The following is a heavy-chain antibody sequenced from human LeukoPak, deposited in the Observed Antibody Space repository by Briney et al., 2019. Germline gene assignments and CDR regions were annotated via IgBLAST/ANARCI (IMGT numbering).Heavy chain of an antibody. V-gene: IGHV4-38-2*02. CDR1: GYSISSGYY. CDR2: IYHSGST. D-gene: IGHD1-26*01. Sequence: SETLSLTCTVSGYSISSGYYWGWIRQPPGKGLEWIGSIYHSGSTYYNPSLKSRVTISVDTSKNQFSLKLSSVTAADTAVYYCARGDSGSYYEVGALDYWGQGTLVTVSS. J-gene: IGHJ4*02. CDR3: ARGDSGSYYEVGALDY.